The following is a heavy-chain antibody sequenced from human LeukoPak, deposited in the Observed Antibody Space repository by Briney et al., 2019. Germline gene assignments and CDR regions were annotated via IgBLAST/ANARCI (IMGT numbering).Heavy chain of an antibody. J-gene: IGHJ4*02. CDR3: ARRLKGSYGTPLDY. CDR1: GYSFTIYA. D-gene: IGHD4-17*01. CDR2: INTDKGET. V-gene: IGHV1-3*04. Sequence: ASAKVSSMASGYSFTIYATYWVRPAPGQRLEWMGWINTDKGETKYSQNFQGRLNVTRDTSASTTYMELSSLVSEDTAVYYCARRLKGSYGTPLDYWGQGTLVPVSS.